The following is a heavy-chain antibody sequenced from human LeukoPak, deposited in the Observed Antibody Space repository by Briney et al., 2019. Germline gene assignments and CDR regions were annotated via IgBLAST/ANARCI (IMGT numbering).Heavy chain of an antibody. CDR3: ARQTIPDYYGSGSYYDG. V-gene: IGHV5-51*01. Sequence: GESLRISCKGSGYSFTSYWIGWVRQMPGKGLEWMGIIYPGDSDTRYSPSFQGQVIISADKSISTAYLQWSSLKASDTAMYYCARQTIPDYYGSGSYYDGWGQGTLVTVSS. J-gene: IGHJ4*02. CDR1: GYSFTSYW. CDR2: IYPGDSDT. D-gene: IGHD3-10*01.